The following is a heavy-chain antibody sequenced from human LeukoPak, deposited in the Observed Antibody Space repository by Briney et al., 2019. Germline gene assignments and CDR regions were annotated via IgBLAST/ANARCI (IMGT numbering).Heavy chain of an antibody. Sequence: GASVKVSCKASGYTFTSYDINWVRQATGQGLEWMGWMNPNSGNTGYAQKFQGRVTMTRNTSISTAYMELSSLRSEDTAVYYCARAANYYYDSSEGTQDWFDPWGQGTLVTVSS. J-gene: IGHJ5*02. V-gene: IGHV1-8*01. CDR1: GYTFTSYD. D-gene: IGHD3-22*01. CDR2: MNPNSGNT. CDR3: ARAANYYYDSSEGTQDWFDP.